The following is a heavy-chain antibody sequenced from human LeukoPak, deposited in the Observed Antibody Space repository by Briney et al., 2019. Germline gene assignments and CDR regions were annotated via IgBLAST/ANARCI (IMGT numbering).Heavy chain of an antibody. CDR3: AKDQRYYDSSGYYQEDY. V-gene: IGHV3-23*01. D-gene: IGHD3-22*01. CDR2: ISGSGGST. J-gene: IGHJ4*02. CDR1: GFTFSGYA. Sequence: GGSLRLSCAASGFTFSGYAMSWVRQAPGKGLEWVSAISGSGGSTYYADSVKGRFTISRDNSKNTLYLQMNSLRAEDTAVYYCAKDQRYYDSSGYYQEDYWGQGTLVTVSS.